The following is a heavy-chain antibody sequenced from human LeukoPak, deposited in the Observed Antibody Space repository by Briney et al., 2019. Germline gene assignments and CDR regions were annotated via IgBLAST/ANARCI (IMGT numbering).Heavy chain of an antibody. D-gene: IGHD1-26*01. CDR3: ARGYALYSGRYIDFDY. CDR2: INPNNGGT. Sequence: GGSLRLSCAASGFTFSSYGMHWVRQAPGQGLEWMGWINPNNGGTNYAQKFQGRVTMTRDTSISTAYMELSRLRSDDTAVYYCARGYALYSGRYIDFDYWGQGTLVTVSS. CDR1: GFTFSSYG. J-gene: IGHJ4*02. V-gene: IGHV1-2*02.